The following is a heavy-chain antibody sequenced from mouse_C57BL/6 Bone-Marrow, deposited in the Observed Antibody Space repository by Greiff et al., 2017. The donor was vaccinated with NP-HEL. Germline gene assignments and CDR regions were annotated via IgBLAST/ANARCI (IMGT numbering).Heavy chain of an antibody. CDR2: ISDGGSYT. D-gene: IGHD3-2*02. Sequence: EVQLVESGGGLVKPGGSLKLSCAASGFTFSSYAMSWVRQTPEKRLEWVATISDGGSYTYYPDNVKGRFTISRDNAKNNLYLQMSHLKSEDTAMYYCARGLDSSGYVGYWGQGTTLTVSS. CDR1: GFTFSSYA. CDR3: ARGLDSSGYVGY. V-gene: IGHV5-4*01. J-gene: IGHJ2*01.